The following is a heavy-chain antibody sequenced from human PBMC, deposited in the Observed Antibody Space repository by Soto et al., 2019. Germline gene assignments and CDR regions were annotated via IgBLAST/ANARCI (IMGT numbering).Heavy chain of an antibody. J-gene: IGHJ4*02. CDR3: ARGPPAVR. Sequence: GESLKTSGKGSGDSVSSYWMGWVRQMPGKGLEWMGIIYPGDSDTRYSPSFQGQVTISADKSISTAYLQWSSLKASDTAMYYCARGPPAVRWGQATLVTVSS. CDR2: IYPGDSDT. D-gene: IGHD2-15*01. V-gene: IGHV5-51*01. CDR1: GDSVSSYW.